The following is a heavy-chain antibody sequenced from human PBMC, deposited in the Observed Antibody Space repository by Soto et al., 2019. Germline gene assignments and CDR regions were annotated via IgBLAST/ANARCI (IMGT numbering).Heavy chain of an antibody. CDR2: IYPGDSDT. J-gene: IGHJ6*02. V-gene: IGHV5-51*01. CDR1: GYSFTSYW. CDR3: ARSGYYDFWSGYQYYYYGMDV. Sequence: GESLKISCKGSGYSFTSYWIGWVRQMPGKGLEWMGIIYPGDSDTRYSPSFQGQVTISADKSISTAYLQWSSLKASDTAMYYCARSGYYDFWSGYQYYYYGMDVWGQGTTVTVSS. D-gene: IGHD3-3*01.